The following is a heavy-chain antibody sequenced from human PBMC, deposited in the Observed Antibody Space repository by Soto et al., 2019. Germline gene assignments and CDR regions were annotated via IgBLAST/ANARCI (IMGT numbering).Heavy chain of an antibody. CDR1: GYTFTSYG. Sequence: APVKVSCKASGYTFTSYGISWVRQAPGQGLEWMGWISAYNGNTNYAQKLQGRVTMTTDTSTSTAYMELRSLRSDDTAVYYCARDPSSYYDFWSGPQGDYWGQGTPVTVSS. V-gene: IGHV1-18*01. CDR2: ISAYNGNT. D-gene: IGHD3-3*01. CDR3: ARDPSSYYDFWSGPQGDY. J-gene: IGHJ4*02.